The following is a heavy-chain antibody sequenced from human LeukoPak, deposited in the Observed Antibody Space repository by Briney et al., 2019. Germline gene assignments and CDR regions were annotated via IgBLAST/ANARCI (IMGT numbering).Heavy chain of an antibody. V-gene: IGHV4-39*07. J-gene: IGHJ4*02. Sequence: SETLSLTCTVSGGSISSSSHYWGWIRQPPGKGLEWIGYIYHSGSTYYNPSLKSRVTISVDRSKNQFSLKLSSVTAADTAVYYCARGNWGDHYFDYWGQGTLVTVSS. CDR2: IYHSGST. CDR1: GGSISSSSHY. D-gene: IGHD7-27*01. CDR3: ARGNWGDHYFDY.